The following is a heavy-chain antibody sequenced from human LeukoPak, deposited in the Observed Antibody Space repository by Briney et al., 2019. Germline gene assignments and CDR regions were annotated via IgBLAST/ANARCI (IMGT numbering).Heavy chain of an antibody. CDR3: AKARGLIGGAFDI. CDR1: GFIFDDYL. CDR2: ISWDGGVT. Sequence: GGSLRLSCAASGFIFDDYLIHRVRQRPGKGLEWVSLISWDGGVTYHADSVKGRFTISRDNSKNSLYLQMNSLRTEDTALYYCAKARGLIGGAFDIWGQGTMVTVSS. V-gene: IGHV3-43*01. J-gene: IGHJ3*02. D-gene: IGHD3-22*01.